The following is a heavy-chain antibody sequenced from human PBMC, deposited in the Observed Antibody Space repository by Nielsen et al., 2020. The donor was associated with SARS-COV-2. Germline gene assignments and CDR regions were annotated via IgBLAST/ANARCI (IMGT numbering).Heavy chain of an antibody. CDR1: GFTFGDYA. Sequence: GESLKISCSGSGFTFGDYAVIWFRQAPGKGLEWVGFIRRKVYGGTTEYAASVEGRFTISRDDSNSVAYLQMNSLKTEDTAVYYCTKPFYSDSSAQDAFDIWGQGTMVTVSS. D-gene: IGHD3-22*01. V-gene: IGHV3-49*03. CDR3: TKPFYSDSSAQDAFDI. CDR2: IRRKVYGGTT. J-gene: IGHJ3*02.